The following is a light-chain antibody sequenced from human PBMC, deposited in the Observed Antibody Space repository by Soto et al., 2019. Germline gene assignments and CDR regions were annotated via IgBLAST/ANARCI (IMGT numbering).Light chain of an antibody. Sequence: DIQMPHSPSTLSASVGDRVTITCRASQILTSWLAWYQQKPGKAPNLLIYKASSLESGVPSRFSGSGSGTEFTLTISSLQPDDFATYYCQQYNSFPYTFGQGTKLEIK. J-gene: IGKJ2*01. CDR3: QQYNSFPYT. CDR1: QILTSW. CDR2: KAS. V-gene: IGKV1-5*03.